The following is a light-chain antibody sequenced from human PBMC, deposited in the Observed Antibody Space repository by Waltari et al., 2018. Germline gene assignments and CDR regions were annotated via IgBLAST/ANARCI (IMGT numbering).Light chain of an antibody. CDR2: SND. CDR1: TSTLGRNH. V-gene: IGLV1-44*01. Sequence: QSVPPQPPSASGTPGQRVTLSCSGGTSTLGRNHVQRYQHLPGTAPRLLIHSNDERPSGVPDRFSGSKSGTSASLAISGLQSEDEVDYFCATWDDSLGGPVFGGGTKLTVL. CDR3: ATWDDSLGGPV. J-gene: IGLJ3*02.